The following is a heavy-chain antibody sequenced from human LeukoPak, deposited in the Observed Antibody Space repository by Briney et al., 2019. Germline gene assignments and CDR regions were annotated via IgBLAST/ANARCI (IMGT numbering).Heavy chain of an antibody. CDR3: AGEDPTDGADV. CDR1: GYTFTNYG. D-gene: IGHD4-17*01. Sequence: GASVKVSCKASGYTFTNYGISWVRQAPGQGLEWVGWISVYNGNTNYAQRLQGRVTMTTDTSTSTAYMELRSLRSDDTAVYYCAGEDPTDGADVWGQGTTVTVSS. V-gene: IGHV1-18*01. J-gene: IGHJ6*02. CDR2: ISVYNGNT.